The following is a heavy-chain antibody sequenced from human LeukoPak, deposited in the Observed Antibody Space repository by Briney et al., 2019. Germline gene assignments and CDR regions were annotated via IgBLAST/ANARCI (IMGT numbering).Heavy chain of an antibody. CDR2: INPNSGDT. V-gene: IGHV1-2*02. J-gene: IGHJ6*03. Sequence: ASVKVSCKASGYTFTDYYMHWVRQAPGQGLEWMGWINPNSGDTNYAQKFQGRVTMTRDTSISTAYMELSSLRSEDTAVYYCATGPWFGELLSPYYYYYMDVWGKGTTVTVSS. D-gene: IGHD3-10*01. CDR1: GYTFTDYY. CDR3: ATGPWFGELLSPYYYYYMDV.